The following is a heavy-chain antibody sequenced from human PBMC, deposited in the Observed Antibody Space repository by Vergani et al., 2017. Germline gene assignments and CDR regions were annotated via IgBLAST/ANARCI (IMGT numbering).Heavy chain of an antibody. D-gene: IGHD3-3*01. CDR2: ISAYNGNT. Sequence: QVQLVQSGAEVKKPGASVKVSCKASGYTFTSYGISWVRQAPXQGLEWMGWISAYNGNTNYAQKLQGRVTMTTDTSTSTAYMELRSLRSDDTAVYYCARGLDDLWSGKLPDGWFDPWGQGTLVTVSS. CDR3: ARGLDDLWSGKLPDGWFDP. J-gene: IGHJ5*02. CDR1: GYTFTSYG. V-gene: IGHV1-18*01.